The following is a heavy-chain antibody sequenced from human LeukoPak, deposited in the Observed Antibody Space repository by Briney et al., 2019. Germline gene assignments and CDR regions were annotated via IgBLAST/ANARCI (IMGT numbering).Heavy chain of an antibody. CDR1: GYTFTSYG. J-gene: IGHJ4*02. CDR3: ARDTTNYDSSGYPFDY. Sequence: ASVKVSCKASGYTFTSYGISWVRQAPGQGLEWVGWISAYNGNTNYAQKLQGRVTMTTDTSTSTAYMELRSLRSDDTAVYYCARDTTNYDSSGYPFDYWGQGTLVTVSS. V-gene: IGHV1-18*01. CDR2: ISAYNGNT. D-gene: IGHD3-22*01.